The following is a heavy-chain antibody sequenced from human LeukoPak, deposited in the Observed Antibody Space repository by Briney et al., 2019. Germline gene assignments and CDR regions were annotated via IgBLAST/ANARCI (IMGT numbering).Heavy chain of an antibody. J-gene: IGHJ6*02. D-gene: IGHD3-22*01. CDR3: ARVRYYDSSGYSDYYYYYGMDV. CDR2: ISYDGRNK. V-gene: IGHV3-30*04. Sequence: GGSLRLSCAASGFTFSSYAMRWVRQAPGKGLEWVAVISYDGRNKYYADSLKGRFTISRDNSKNTLYLQMNSLRAEATAVYYCARVRYYDSSGYSDYYYYYGMDVWGQGTTVTVSS. CDR1: GFTFSSYA.